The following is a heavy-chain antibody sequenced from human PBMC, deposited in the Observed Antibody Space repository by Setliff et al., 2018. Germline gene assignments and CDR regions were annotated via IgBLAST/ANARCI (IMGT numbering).Heavy chain of an antibody. CDR1: GFTFSSYA. D-gene: IGHD5-12*01. J-gene: IGHJ4*02. Sequence: GGSLRLSCAASGFTFSSYAMSWVRQAPGKGLEWVSAISGSGGTKYYTDSVKGRFTISRDNAKNSVSLQMNSLSVDDTAVYYCARDDIGDGYNAHWGQGTLVTVSS. CDR2: ISGSGGTK. CDR3: ARDDIGDGYNAH. V-gene: IGHV3-23*01.